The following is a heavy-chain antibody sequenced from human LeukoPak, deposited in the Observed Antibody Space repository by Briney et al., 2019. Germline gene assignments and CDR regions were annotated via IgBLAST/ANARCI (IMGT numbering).Heavy chain of an antibody. CDR2: IYYSGST. CDR1: GGSISSRSYY. J-gene: IGHJ4*02. D-gene: IGHD2-15*01. CDR3: ARLVDRYCSGGSCYYFDS. V-gene: IGHV4-39*01. Sequence: PSETLSLTCSVSGGSISSRSYYWDWIRQTPGKGLEWIGSIYYSGSTYYNPSLKSRVTISVDTSKNQFSLKLSSVTAADTAVYYCARLVDRYCSGGSCYYFDSWGQGTLVTVSS.